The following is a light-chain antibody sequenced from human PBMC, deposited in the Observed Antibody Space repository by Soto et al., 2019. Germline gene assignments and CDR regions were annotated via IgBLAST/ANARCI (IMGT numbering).Light chain of an antibody. Sequence: DIQMTQSPSSLSASVGDRVTITCRASQGISNYLAWYQQIPGKVPKLLISAASTLQSGVPSRFSGSRSGTDLTLNVSSLEPEDVATYYCQKYTNVPAFGGGAKVEIK. J-gene: IGKJ4*01. CDR2: AAS. CDR1: QGISNY. V-gene: IGKV1-27*01. CDR3: QKYTNVPA.